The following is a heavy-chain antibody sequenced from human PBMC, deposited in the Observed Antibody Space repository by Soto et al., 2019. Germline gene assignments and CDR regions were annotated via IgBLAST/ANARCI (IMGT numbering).Heavy chain of an antibody. CDR3: VRRHVSATGIDWFDP. V-gene: IGHV3-23*01. D-gene: IGHD6-13*01. CDR1: GFTFGNYA. J-gene: IGHJ5*02. CDR2: ITGIDGRT. Sequence: PGGSLRLSCVGSGFTFGNYAMSWVRQAPGKGLEWVSSITGIDGRTYYADSVKGRFTISRDNPKNTLYLQMNNLRSEDTAVYYCVRRHVSATGIDWFDPWGQGTLVTVSS.